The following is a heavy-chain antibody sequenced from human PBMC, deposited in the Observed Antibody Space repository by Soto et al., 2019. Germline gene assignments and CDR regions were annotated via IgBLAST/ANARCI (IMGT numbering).Heavy chain of an antibody. D-gene: IGHD3-3*01. CDR2: MNPNSGNT. CDR3: ARGITIFGVVDP. CDR1: GYTFTSYD. J-gene: IGHJ5*02. Sequence: QVQLVQSGAEVKKPGASVKVSCRASGYTFTSYDINWVRQATGQGLEWMGWMNPNSGNTGYAQKFQGRVTMTRHTSISTAYMELSSLRSEDTAVYYCARGITIFGVVDPGGQGTLVTVSS. V-gene: IGHV1-8*01.